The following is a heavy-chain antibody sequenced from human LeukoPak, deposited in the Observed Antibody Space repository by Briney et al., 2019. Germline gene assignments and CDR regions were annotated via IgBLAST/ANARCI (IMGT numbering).Heavy chain of an antibody. CDR1: GYTDTSYY. CDR2: INPSGGST. CDR3: ARDVWYYCGSGSYSVGMDV. Sequence: ASVKVSCKASGYTDTSYYMHLVRQAAGQGLEWMGIINPSGGSTSYAQKFQGRVTMTRDTSTSTVYMELSSLRSEDTAVYYCARDVWYYCGSGSYSVGMDVWGQGTTVTVSS. V-gene: IGHV1-46*01. J-gene: IGHJ6*02. D-gene: IGHD3-10*01.